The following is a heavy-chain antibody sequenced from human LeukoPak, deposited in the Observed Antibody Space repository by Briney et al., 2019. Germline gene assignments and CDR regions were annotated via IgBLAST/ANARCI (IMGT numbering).Heavy chain of an antibody. CDR1: GHTFTSYG. CDR3: ARAVAGTGWFDP. CDR2: ISAYNGNT. D-gene: IGHD6-19*01. Sequence: ASVKVSCKASGHTFTSYGISWVRQAPGQGLEWMGWISAYNGNTNYAQKLQGRVTMTTDTSTSTAYMELRSLRSDDTAVYYCARAVAGTGWFDPWGQGTLVTVSS. J-gene: IGHJ5*02. V-gene: IGHV1-18*01.